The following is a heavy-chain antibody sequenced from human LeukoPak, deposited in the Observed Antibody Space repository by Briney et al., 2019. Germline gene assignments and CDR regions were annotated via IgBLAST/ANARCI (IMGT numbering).Heavy chain of an antibody. CDR2: IKQDGSEK. CDR3: ARGYYDILTGYYKAHYFDY. CDR1: GFTFSSDW. D-gene: IGHD3-9*01. V-gene: IGHV3-7*03. J-gene: IGHJ4*02. Sequence: GGSLRLSCAASGFTFSSDWMSWVRQAPGKGLEWVANIKQDGSEKYYVDSVKGRFTISRDNAKNSLYLQMNSMRAEDTAVYYCARGYYDILTGYYKAHYFDYWSQGTLVTVSS.